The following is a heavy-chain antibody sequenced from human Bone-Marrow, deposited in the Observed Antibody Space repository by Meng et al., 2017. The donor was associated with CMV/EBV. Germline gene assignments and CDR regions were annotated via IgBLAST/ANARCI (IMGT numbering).Heavy chain of an antibody. J-gene: IGHJ4*02. CDR3: ARDRVMIVQKFSFDY. CDR2: INPNSGGT. Sequence: ASVKGSCKASGYTFTGYYMHWVRQAPGQGLEWMGWINPNSGGTNYAQKFQGRVTMTRDTSISTAYMELSRLRSDDTAVYYCARDRVMIVQKFSFDYWGQGTLVTVSS. V-gene: IGHV1-2*02. D-gene: IGHD3-22*01. CDR1: GYTFTGYY.